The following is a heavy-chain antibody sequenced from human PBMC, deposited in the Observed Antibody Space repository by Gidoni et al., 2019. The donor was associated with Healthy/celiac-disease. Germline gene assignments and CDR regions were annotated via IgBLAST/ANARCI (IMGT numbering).Heavy chain of an antibody. CDR3: AKIGDVDTAMVRAFDI. CDR1: GVTVDDYA. J-gene: IGHJ3*02. V-gene: IGHV3-9*01. CDR2: SSWNSGSI. D-gene: IGHD5-18*01. Sequence: VQLVESGGGLVQHVWSLSIPCAASGVTVDDYARYWVRQAPGKVLELVSGSSWNSGSIGYADSVKGRFTISRDNAKNSLYLQMNSLRAEDTALYYCAKIGDVDTAMVRAFDIWGQGTMVTVSS.